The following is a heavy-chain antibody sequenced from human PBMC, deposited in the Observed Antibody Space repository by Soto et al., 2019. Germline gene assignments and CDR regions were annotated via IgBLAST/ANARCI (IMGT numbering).Heavy chain of an antibody. CDR2: ISTYNGNT. CDR1: GYTFTSSG. CDR3: ARTVAGYFDY. V-gene: IGHV1-18*01. Sequence: ASVKVSCKASGYTFTSSGISWVRQAPGQGPEWMGWISTYNGNTNYAQNLQGRVTMTTDTSTSTAYMELRGLRSDDTAVYYCARTVAGYFDYWGQGTLVTSP. D-gene: IGHD6-19*01. J-gene: IGHJ4*02.